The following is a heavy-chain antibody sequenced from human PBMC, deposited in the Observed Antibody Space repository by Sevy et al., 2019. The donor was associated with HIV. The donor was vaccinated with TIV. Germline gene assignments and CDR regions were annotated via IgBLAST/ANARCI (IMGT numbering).Heavy chain of an antibody. V-gene: IGHV3-23*01. Sequence: GGSLRLSCAASGFTFSSYVMTRVRQAPGKGLEWVSVISGPGLSTYYADSVKGRFTISRDNSKNTLYLQMNSLRVDDTATYYCAKALNPALESMIEVILRTLKGFDVWGQGTMVTVSS. J-gene: IGHJ3*01. D-gene: IGHD3-22*01. CDR2: ISGPGLST. CDR1: GFTFSSYV. CDR3: AKALNPALESMIEVILRTLKGFDV.